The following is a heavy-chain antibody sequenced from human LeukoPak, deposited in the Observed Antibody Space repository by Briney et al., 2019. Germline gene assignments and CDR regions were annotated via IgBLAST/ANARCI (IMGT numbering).Heavy chain of an antibody. CDR1: SGSFSVYY. Sequence: SSETLSLTCTVYSGSFSVYYWTWIRQPPGKGLEWIGEINHRGSTNHNPSLKSRVTISVDTSKNQFSLKLSSVTAADTAVYYCARDQSITFGGAGDAFDIWGQRTMVTVSS. CDR2: INHRGST. J-gene: IGHJ3*02. V-gene: IGHV4-34*01. CDR3: ARDQSITFGGAGDAFDI. D-gene: IGHD3-16*01.